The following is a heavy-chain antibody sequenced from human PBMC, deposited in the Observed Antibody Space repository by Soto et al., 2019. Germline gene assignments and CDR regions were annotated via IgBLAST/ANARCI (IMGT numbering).Heavy chain of an antibody. Sequence: PGGSLRLCCAASGFTFSSYDMRWVRQAPGKGLEWVSAISGSGGSTYYADSVKGRFTISRDNTKNTVYLQMNSLRAEDTAVYYCAKAFGTYYFDYWGQGTVVTVSS. V-gene: IGHV3-23*01. D-gene: IGHD3-10*01. CDR1: GFTFSSYD. CDR3: AKAFGTYYFDY. CDR2: ISGSGGST. J-gene: IGHJ4*01.